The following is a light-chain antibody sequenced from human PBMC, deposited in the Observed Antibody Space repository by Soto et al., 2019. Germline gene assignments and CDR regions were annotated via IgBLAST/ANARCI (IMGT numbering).Light chain of an antibody. CDR2: DVS. V-gene: IGLV2-14*03. CDR3: SSYTSTITVV. CDR1: SSDVGGYNC. J-gene: IGLJ2*01. Sequence: QSALTHPASVSGSPGQSITISCTGTSSDVGGYNCVSWYQQHPGKAPRLVLYDVSDRPSGVSDRFSGSKSGNTASLTISGLQAEDEADYYCSSYTSTITVVFGGGTKVTVL.